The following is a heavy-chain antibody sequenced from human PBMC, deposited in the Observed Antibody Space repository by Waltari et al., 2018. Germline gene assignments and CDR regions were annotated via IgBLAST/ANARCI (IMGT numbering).Heavy chain of an antibody. V-gene: IGHV2-5*02. J-gene: IGHJ4*02. CDR1: GFSLSTSGVG. D-gene: IGHD3-3*01. CDR2: IYWDDDK. Sequence: QITLKESGPTLVKPTQTLTLTCTFSGFSLSTSGVGVGWIRQPPGKALEWLALIYWDDDKLYSPSLKSRLTITKDTSKNQVVLTMTNMDPVDTATYYCAHSSFYDFWSGYSWYFDYWGQGTLVTVSS. CDR3: AHSSFYDFWSGYSWYFDY.